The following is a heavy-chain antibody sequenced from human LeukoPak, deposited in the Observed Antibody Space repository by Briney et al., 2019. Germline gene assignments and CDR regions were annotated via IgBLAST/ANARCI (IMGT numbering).Heavy chain of an antibody. D-gene: IGHD6-13*01. V-gene: IGHV3-23*01. CDR1: GFTFSSYA. CDR2: ISGSGGST. Sequence: GGSLRLSCAASGFTFSSYAISWVRQAPGKWREWVSAISGSGGSTYYAASVKGRFTISRDNSKNTLYLQMNSLRAEDTAVYYCAKSSSSWYRFDYWGQGTLVTVSS. J-gene: IGHJ4*02. CDR3: AKSSSSWYRFDY.